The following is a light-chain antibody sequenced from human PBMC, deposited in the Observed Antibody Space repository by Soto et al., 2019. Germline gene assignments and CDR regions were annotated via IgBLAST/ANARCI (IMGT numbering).Light chain of an antibody. Sequence: EIMLTQSPSPLSSSLGERVTLXCMASQSVSSYLALYQMQPGQAHRLLISEASNRATGLPARFSGSGSGTDFPLTISRLAHEDFPVYYCHQSGSSPTFGQGTKVDIK. CDR2: EAS. V-gene: IGKV3-11*01. J-gene: IGKJ1*01. CDR3: HQSGSSPT. CDR1: QSVSSY.